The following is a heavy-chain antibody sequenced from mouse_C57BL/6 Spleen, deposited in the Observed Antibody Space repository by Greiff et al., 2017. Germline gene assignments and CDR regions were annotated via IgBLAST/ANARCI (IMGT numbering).Heavy chain of an antibody. CDR3: ARTKGGLNDEAMDY. CDR2: IYPGDGDT. D-gene: IGHD1-3*01. Sequence: VQLQQSGPELVKPGASVKISCKASGYAFSSSWMNWVKQRPGKGLEWIGRIYPGDGDTNYNGKFKGKATLTADKSSSTAYMQLSILTSEDSAFYFCARTKGGLNDEAMDYWGQGTSVTVSS. J-gene: IGHJ4*01. CDR1: GYAFSSSW. V-gene: IGHV1-82*01.